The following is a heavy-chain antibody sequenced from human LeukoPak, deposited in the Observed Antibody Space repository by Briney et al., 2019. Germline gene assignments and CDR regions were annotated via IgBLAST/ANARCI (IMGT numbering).Heavy chain of an antibody. V-gene: IGHV4-39*07. CDR3: ARDRVANPVHPLSPGYYYYGMDV. CDR1: GGSISSSSYY. D-gene: IGHD3-10*01. Sequence: SETLSLTCTVSGGSISSSSYYWGWIRQPPGKGLEWIGSIYDSGSTYYNPSLKSRVTISVDTSKNQFSLKLSSVTAADTAVYYCARDRVANPVHPLSPGYYYYGMDVWGQGTTVTVSS. CDR2: IYDSGST. J-gene: IGHJ6*02.